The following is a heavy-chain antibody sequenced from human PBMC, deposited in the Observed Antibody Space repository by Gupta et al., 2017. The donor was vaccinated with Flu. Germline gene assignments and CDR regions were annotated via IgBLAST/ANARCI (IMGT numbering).Heavy chain of an antibody. Sequence: GKGLEWVANIKQDGSERDYVDSVRGRFTISRDNAKHSLYLQMNTLRVEDTAVYFCARKGYCASTTCSPGAFYIWCQGTMVTVSS. CDR3: ARKGYCASTTCSPGAFYI. J-gene: IGHJ3*02. D-gene: IGHD2-2*01. V-gene: IGHV3-7*01. CDR2: IKQDGSER.